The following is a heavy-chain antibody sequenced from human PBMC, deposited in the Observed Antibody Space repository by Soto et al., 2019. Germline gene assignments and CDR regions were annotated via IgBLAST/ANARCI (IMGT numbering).Heavy chain of an antibody. CDR3: ARGQGYDFWSGYFA. Sequence: SVKVSCKASGFTFTSSAVQWVRQARGQRLEWIGWIVVGSGNTNYAQKFQERVTITRDMSTSTAYMELSSLRSEDTAVYYCARGQGYDFWSGYFAWGQGTPVTVSS. CDR1: GFTFTSSA. D-gene: IGHD3-3*01. J-gene: IGHJ5*02. V-gene: IGHV1-58*01. CDR2: IVVGSGNT.